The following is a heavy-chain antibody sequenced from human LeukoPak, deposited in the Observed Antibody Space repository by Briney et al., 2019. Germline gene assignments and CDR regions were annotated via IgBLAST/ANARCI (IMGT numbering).Heavy chain of an antibody. V-gene: IGHV1-8*01. D-gene: IGHD6-13*01. CDR2: MNPTSGNT. CDR1: EYTFTSYD. Sequence: ASVKVSCKASEYTFTSYDINWVRQAPGQGLEWMGWMNPTSGNTGYAQKFQGRLTMTRNTSISTAYMELSSLRSEDTAVYYCAREGSSNFDYWGQGTLVTVSS. CDR3: AREGSSNFDY. J-gene: IGHJ4*02.